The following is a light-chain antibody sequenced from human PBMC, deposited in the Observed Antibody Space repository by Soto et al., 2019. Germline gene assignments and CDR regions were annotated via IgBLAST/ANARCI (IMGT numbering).Light chain of an antibody. J-gene: IGKJ2*01. Sequence: EVVMTQSPATLSASPGDRVILSCRASQSIGNNLAWYQQRPGQAPRVLMYGASSRATDTPARFSGSGSATDFTLTISSLQSEDFAVYYYQQYNDWPPYTFGQGTKLEIK. CDR1: QSIGNN. CDR2: GAS. V-gene: IGKV3-15*01. CDR3: QQYNDWPPYT.